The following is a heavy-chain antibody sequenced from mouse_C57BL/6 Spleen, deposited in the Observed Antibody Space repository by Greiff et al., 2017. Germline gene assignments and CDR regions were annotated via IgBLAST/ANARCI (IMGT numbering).Heavy chain of an antibody. J-gene: IGHJ3*01. D-gene: IGHD2-2*01. V-gene: IGHV5-12*01. CDR3: ARQTMVTTGFAY. Sequence: EVMLVESGGGLVQPGGSLKLSCAASGFTFSDYYMYWVRQTPEKRLEWVAYISNGGGSTYYPDTVKGRFTISRDNAKNTLYLQMSRLKSEDTAMYYCARQTMVTTGFAYWGQGTLVTVSA. CDR1: GFTFSDYY. CDR2: ISNGGGST.